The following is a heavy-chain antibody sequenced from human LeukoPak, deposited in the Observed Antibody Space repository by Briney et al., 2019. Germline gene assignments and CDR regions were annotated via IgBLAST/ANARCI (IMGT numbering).Heavy chain of an antibody. CDR3: ARGFGKVAANVFGGYTMDV. CDR1: GFTFSDYW. Sequence: GGSLRLSCAASGFTFSDYWMHWVRQAPGKGLVWVSHVNSDETTTNYADSVKGRFTISRDNSKNTLYLQMNSLRPEDTAVYYCARGFGKVAANVFGGYTMDVWGQGTTVTVSS. J-gene: IGHJ6*02. D-gene: IGHD6-6*01. CDR2: VNSDETTT. V-gene: IGHV3-74*01.